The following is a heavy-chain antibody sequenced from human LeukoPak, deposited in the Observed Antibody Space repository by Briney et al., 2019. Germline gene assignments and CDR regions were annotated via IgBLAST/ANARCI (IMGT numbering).Heavy chain of an antibody. CDR1: GFTFSSYA. CDR3: AKDTRTATTHEGFDS. Sequence: GGSLRLSCAASGFTFSSYAMNWVRQAPGKGLEWVSGISSSGGNTYYADSVKGRFTISRDNSKNTLYLQMNSLRAEDTAVYYCAKDTRTATTHEGFDSWGQGTLVTVSS. V-gene: IGHV3-23*01. J-gene: IGHJ4*02. CDR2: ISSSGGNT. D-gene: IGHD1-1*01.